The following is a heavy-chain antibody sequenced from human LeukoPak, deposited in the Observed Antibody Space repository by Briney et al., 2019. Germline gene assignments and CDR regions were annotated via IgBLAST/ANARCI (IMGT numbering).Heavy chain of an antibody. Sequence: PGGSLRLSCAASGFTFSSFAMSWVRQAPGKGLEWVSSISGSGESTYYADYVKGRFTVSRDNSKNTLNLQLNSLRAEDTAVYYCAEDAIGQYRPYYFDCWGQGTLVTVSS. CDR3: AEDAIGQYRPYYFDC. V-gene: IGHV3-23*01. CDR2: ISGSGEST. CDR1: GFTFSSFA. J-gene: IGHJ4*02. D-gene: IGHD3-16*02.